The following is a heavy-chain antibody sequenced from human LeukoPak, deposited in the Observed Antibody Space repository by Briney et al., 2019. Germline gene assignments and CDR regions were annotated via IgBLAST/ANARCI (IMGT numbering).Heavy chain of an antibody. V-gene: IGHV4-39*02. J-gene: IGHJ4*02. CDR3: AKRDDSGGNLVDL. CDR1: GGSIRSGSHY. D-gene: IGHD3-22*01. Sequence: PSETLSLTCTVSGGSIRSGSHYWAWIRQPPGKGLEWIGSIYYSGSTYYNPSLENRVTISIDTPKNHFSLKLSSLSAADTSVYYCAKRDDSGGNLVDLWGQGTLVTVS. CDR2: IYYSGST.